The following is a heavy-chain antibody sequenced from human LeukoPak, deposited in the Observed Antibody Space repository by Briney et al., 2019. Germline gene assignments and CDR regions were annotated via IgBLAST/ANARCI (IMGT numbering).Heavy chain of an antibody. CDR3: AREKTTVTTYYYGMDV. D-gene: IGHD4-11*01. CDR2: IIPIFGTA. CDR1: GGTFSSYA. Sequence: PVKVSCKASGGTFSSYAISWVRQAPGQGLEWMGGIIPIFGTANYAQKFQGRVTITADESTSTAYMELSSLRSEDTAVYYCAREKTTVTTYYYGMDVWGQGTTVTVSS. V-gene: IGHV1-69*13. J-gene: IGHJ6*02.